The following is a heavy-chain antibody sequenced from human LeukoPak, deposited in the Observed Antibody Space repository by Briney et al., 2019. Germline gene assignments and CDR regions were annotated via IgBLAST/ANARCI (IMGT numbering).Heavy chain of an antibody. V-gene: IGHV3-7*03. CDR1: GFTFSNYW. J-gene: IGHJ4*02. D-gene: IGHD7-27*01. CDR2: IKEDGSEI. Sequence: GGSLRLSCAASGFTFSNYWMNWVRQAPGKGPEWVANIKEDGSEIYYVDSVKGRFTISRDNAKNSLYLQMNSLRAEDTAVYYCAKDGGLWVSAHWGDSWGRGTLVTVSS. CDR3: AKDGGLWVSAHWGDS.